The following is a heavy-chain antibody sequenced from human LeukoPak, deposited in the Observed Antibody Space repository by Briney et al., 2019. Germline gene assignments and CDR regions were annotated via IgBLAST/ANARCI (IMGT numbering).Heavy chain of an antibody. D-gene: IGHD3-22*01. CDR3: SRLTHSYYADTAGYYPYYYMDI. J-gene: IGHJ6*03. CDR2: ISYSGKT. CDR1: GDSISSSDYY. Sequence: SETLSLTCTVSGDSISSSDYYWGWIRQSPGKGLEWIGRISYSGKTFYNPSLKSRVTMSVDTSKNLFSLRLNSVTAADTAVYYCSRLTHSYYADTAGYYPYYYMDIWGEGATVTVSS. V-gene: IGHV4-39*02.